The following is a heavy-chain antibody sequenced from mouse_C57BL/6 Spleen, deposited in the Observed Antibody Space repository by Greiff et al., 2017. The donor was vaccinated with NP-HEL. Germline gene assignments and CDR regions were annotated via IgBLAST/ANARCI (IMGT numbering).Heavy chain of an antibody. CDR2: IHPNSGST. CDR1: GYTFTSYW. D-gene: IGHD1-1*01. J-gene: IGHJ4*01. Sequence: VQLQQSGAELVKPGASVKLSCKASGYTFTSYWMHWVKQRPGQGLEWIGMIHPNSGSTNYNEKFKSKATLTVDKSSSTAYMQLSSLTSEDSAVYYCARDYYGSSYGAMDYWGQGTSVTVSS. CDR3: ARDYYGSSYGAMDY. V-gene: IGHV1-64*01.